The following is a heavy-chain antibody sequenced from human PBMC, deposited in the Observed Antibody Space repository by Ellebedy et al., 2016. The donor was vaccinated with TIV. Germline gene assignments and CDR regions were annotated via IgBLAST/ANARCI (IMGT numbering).Heavy chain of an antibody. V-gene: IGHV4-59*08. CDR1: GGSISSYY. CDR2: IYYSGST. J-gene: IGHJ4*02. CDR3: ARLGGAAAGISDY. Sequence: SETLSLTXTVSGGSISSYYWSWIRQPPGKGLEWIGYIYYSGSTNYNPSLKSRVTISVDTSKNQFSLKLSSVTAADTAVYYCARLGGAAAGISDYWGQGTLVTVSS. D-gene: IGHD6-13*01.